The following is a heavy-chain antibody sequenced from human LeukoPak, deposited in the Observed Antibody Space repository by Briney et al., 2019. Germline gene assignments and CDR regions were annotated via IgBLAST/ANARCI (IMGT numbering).Heavy chain of an antibody. V-gene: IGHV3-74*01. J-gene: IGHJ4*02. CDR3: ARNKAAAGPVPDY. CDR1: GFTFDDYA. CDR2: INSDGSST. D-gene: IGHD6-13*01. Sequence: PGGSLRLSCAASGFTFDDYAMHWVRQAPGKGLVWVSRINSDGSSTSYADSVKGRFTISRDNAKNTLYLQMNSLRAEDTAVYYCARNKAAAGPVPDYWGQGTLVTVSS.